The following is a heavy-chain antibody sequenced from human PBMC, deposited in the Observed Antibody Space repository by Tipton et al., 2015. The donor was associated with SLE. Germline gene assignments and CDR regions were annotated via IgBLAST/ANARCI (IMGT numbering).Heavy chain of an antibody. Sequence: SLRLSCEASGFNLEDYAMHWVRQAPGKGLEWVAGIGWNSNTIAYADSVKGRFSISRDNAKNSLYLQMNSLKTEDAAFYYCAKDHADYNGGLYYWGQGTLVTVSS. CDR2: IGWNSNTI. J-gene: IGHJ4*02. D-gene: IGHD4-11*01. CDR1: GFNLEDYA. V-gene: IGHV3-9*01. CDR3: AKDHADYNGGLYY.